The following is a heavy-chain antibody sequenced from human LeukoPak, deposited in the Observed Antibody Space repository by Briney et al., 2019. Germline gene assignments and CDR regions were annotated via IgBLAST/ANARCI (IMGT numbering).Heavy chain of an antibody. CDR3: ARVEWELRIDP. CDR1: GGSISSSSYY. J-gene: IGHJ5*02. V-gene: IGHV4-39*07. CDR2: IYYSGST. D-gene: IGHD1-26*01. Sequence: ASETLSLTCTASGGSISSSSYYWGWIRQPPGKGLEWIGSIYYSGSTYYNPSLKSRVTISVDTSKNQFSLKLSSVTAADTAVYYCARVEWELRIDPWGQGTLVTVSS.